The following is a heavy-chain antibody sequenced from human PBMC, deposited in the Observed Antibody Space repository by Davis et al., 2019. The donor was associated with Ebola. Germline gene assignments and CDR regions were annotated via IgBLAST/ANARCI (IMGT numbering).Heavy chain of an antibody. D-gene: IGHD6-19*01. CDR2: ISSSSSYT. CDR3: AREDTDIHSIVYSSGPFDY. Sequence: PGGPLRPSCATPGSTFTAYYMRWIRQAPGKGLAWFSYISSSSSYTNYADSVKGRFTISRDNAKNSLYLQMNSLRAEDTAVYYCAREDTDIHSIVYSSGPFDYWGQGTLVTVSS. J-gene: IGHJ4*02. V-gene: IGHV3-11*06. CDR1: GSTFTAYY.